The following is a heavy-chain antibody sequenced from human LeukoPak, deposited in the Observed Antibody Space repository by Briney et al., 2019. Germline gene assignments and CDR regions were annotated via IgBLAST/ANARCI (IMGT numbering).Heavy chain of an antibody. D-gene: IGHD1-1*01. CDR3: ASPRGGWNYDAFDI. V-gene: IGHV3-48*03. Sequence: GGSLRLSCAASGFTFSSYEMNWVRQAPGKGLEWVSYISSSGSTIYYADSVKGRFTISRDNAKNTLYLQMNSLRAEDTAVYYCASPRGGWNYDAFDIWGQGTMVTVSS. CDR2: ISSSGSTI. CDR1: GFTFSSYE. J-gene: IGHJ3*02.